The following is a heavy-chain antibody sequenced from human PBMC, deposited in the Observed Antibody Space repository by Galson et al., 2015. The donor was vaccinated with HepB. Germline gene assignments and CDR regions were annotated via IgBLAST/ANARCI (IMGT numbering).Heavy chain of an antibody. D-gene: IGHD2-2*01. Sequence: SVKVSCKASGYTFTGYYMHWVRQAPGQGLEWMGRINPNSGGTNYAQKFQGRVTMTRDTSISTAYMELSRLRSDDTAVYYCARDGYCSSTSCYVNYWGQGTLVTVSS. CDR3: ARDGYCSSTSCYVNY. CDR2: INPNSGGT. V-gene: IGHV1-2*06. J-gene: IGHJ4*02. CDR1: GYTFTGYY.